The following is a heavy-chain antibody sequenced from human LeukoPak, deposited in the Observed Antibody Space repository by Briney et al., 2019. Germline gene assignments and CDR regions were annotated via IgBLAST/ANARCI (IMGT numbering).Heavy chain of an antibody. CDR1: GYTFTSYG. J-gene: IGHJ1*01. D-gene: IGHD3-3*01. CDR2: IIPIFGTA. CDR3: ARDMDDFWSGQSVGNYFQH. V-gene: IGHV1-69*06. Sequence: GASVKVSCKASGYTFTSYGISWVRQAPGQGLEWMGGIIPIFGTANYAQKFQGRVTITADKSTSTAYMELSRLRSDDTAVYYCARDMDDFWSGQSVGNYFQHWGQGTLVTVSS.